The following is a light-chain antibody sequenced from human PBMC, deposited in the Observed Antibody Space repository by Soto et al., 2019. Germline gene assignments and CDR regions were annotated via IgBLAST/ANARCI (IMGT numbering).Light chain of an antibody. CDR1: MRDVGAYNL. CDR2: EVR. Sequence: QSALTQPASVSGSPGQSITISCAGTMRDVGAYNLVSWYQQHPGRAPQLIIYEVRNRPSGVSNRFSGSKSGNTASLTISGLQADDEADYYCSTHTTSGALQVFGTGTKLTVL. CDR3: STHTTSGALQV. V-gene: IGLV2-14*01. J-gene: IGLJ1*01.